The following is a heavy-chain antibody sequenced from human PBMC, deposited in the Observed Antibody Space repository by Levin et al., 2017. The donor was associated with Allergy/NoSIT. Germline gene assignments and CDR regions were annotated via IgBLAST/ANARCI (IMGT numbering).Heavy chain of an antibody. V-gene: IGHV3-74*01. D-gene: IGHD2/OR15-2a*01. CDR1: GFTFSTYW. J-gene: IGHJ3*02. CDR3: TRETSTDYDAFDI. CDR2: INSDGSST. Sequence: LPGGSLRLSCAASGFTFSTYWMHWVRQAPGKGLVWVSRINSDGSSTSYADSVKGRFTISRDNAKNTLYLQMNSLRAEDTAVYYCTRETSTDYDAFDIWGQGTMVTVSS.